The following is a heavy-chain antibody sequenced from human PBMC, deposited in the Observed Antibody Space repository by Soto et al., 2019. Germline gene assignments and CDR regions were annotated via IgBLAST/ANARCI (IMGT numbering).Heavy chain of an antibody. D-gene: IGHD3-10*01. Sequence: QVQLVQSGAEVKKPGASVKVSCKVSGYTLTELSMHWVRQAPGKGLEWMGGFDPEDGETIYAQKFQGRVTMTEDTSTDTAYMELSSLRSEDTAVYYCATDKKVRGVTWIWVQDYYYYYGMDVWGQGTTVTVSS. V-gene: IGHV1-24*01. CDR3: ATDKKVRGVTWIWVQDYYYYYGMDV. CDR1: GYTLTELS. CDR2: FDPEDGET. J-gene: IGHJ6*02.